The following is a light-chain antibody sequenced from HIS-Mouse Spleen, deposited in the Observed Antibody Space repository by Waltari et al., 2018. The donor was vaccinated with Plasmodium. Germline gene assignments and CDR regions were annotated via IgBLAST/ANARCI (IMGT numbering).Light chain of an antibody. CDR2: LNSDGSH. CDR1: SGHSSSA. J-gene: IGLJ2*01. Sequence: QLVLTQSPSASASLGASVKLTCTLSSGHSSSAIAWHQQQPGKGPRYLMKLNSDGSHSKGDGIPVRFSGSSSGAERYLTISSLQSEDEADYYCQTWGTGMGVFGGGTKLTVL. V-gene: IGLV4-69*01. CDR3: QTWGTGMGV.